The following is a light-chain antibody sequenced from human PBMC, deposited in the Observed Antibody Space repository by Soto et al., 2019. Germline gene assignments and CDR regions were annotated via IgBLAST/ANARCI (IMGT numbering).Light chain of an antibody. V-gene: IGLV2-14*01. Sequence: QSVLNQPASVSGTPGQSIAISCIGTSSDVGGYNYVSWYQQHPGKAPKLMIYDVSNRPSGASDRFSGSKSGNTASLTISGLQPLFLIDCCCTSYTRSSTKVFGTSTMV. CDR3: TSYTRSSTKV. CDR2: DVS. J-gene: IGLJ1*01. CDR1: SSDVGGYNY.